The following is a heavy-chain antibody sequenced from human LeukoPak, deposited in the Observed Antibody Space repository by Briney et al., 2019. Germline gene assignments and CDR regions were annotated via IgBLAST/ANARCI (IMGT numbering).Heavy chain of an antibody. CDR1: GFTFSSHW. CDR2: INQDGSER. D-gene: IGHD6-13*01. J-gene: IGHJ3*02. CDR3: VRDSEYSSSFAFDI. Sequence: PGGSLRLSCAASGFTFSSHWMTWVRQAPGKGLEWVANINQDGSERYYVDSVKGRFTISRDNAKNSLYLQMNSLRAEDTAVYYCVRDSEYSSSFAFDIWGQGTMVTVSS. V-gene: IGHV3-7*01.